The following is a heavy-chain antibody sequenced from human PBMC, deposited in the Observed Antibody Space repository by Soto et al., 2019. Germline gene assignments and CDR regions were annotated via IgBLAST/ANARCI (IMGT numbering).Heavy chain of an antibody. J-gene: IGHJ5*02. V-gene: IGHV3-9*01. CDR2: ISWNSGSI. CDR3: AKDMRFGELLHNWFDP. CDR1: GFTFDDYA. Sequence: GGSLRLSCAASGFTFDDYAMHWVRQAPGKGLEWVSGISWNSGSIGYADSVKGRFTISRDNAKNSLYLQMNSLRAEDTALYYCAKDMRFGELLHNWFDPWGQGTLVTVSS. D-gene: IGHD3-10*01.